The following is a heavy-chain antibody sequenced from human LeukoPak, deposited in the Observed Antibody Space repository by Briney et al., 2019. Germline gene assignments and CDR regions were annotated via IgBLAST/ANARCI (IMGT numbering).Heavy chain of an antibody. CDR1: GFTFSSYA. Sequence: GGSLRLSCAASGFTFSSYAMSWVRQAPGKGLEWVSAISGSGGSTYYADSVKGRFTTSRDNSKNTLYLQMNSLRAEDTAVYYCAKDYLGYGDYGWDYWGQGTLVTVSS. J-gene: IGHJ4*02. D-gene: IGHD4-17*01. V-gene: IGHV3-23*01. CDR2: ISGSGGST. CDR3: AKDYLGYGDYGWDY.